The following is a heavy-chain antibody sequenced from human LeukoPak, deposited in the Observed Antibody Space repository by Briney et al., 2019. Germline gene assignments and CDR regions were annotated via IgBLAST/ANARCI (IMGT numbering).Heavy chain of an antibody. CDR1: GGSINSGDYY. CDR2: IFYSGST. CDR3: AGSGSYFWFDP. V-gene: IGHV4-30-4*01. Sequence: SQTLSLTCTVSGGSINSGDYYWSWIRQPPGKGLEWIGYIFYSGSTYSNPSLKSRVTISVDTSKNRFSLKLSSVTAADTAVYYCAGSGSYFWFDPWGQGTLVTVSS. D-gene: IGHD3-10*01. J-gene: IGHJ5*02.